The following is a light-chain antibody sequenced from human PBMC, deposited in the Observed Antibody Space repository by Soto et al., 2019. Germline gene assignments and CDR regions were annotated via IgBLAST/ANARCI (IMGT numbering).Light chain of an antibody. CDR2: GAS. V-gene: IGKV3-20*01. CDR3: QQYGSSGLT. Sequence: EIVLTQSPVTLSLSPGDRATLACRASPSVSRRYLAWYQQKPGQAHRLLIYGASSRETGIPDRFSGSGSGTDFTLTISRLESEDFAVYYCQQYGSSGLTFGGGTKVEIK. J-gene: IGKJ4*02. CDR1: PSVSRRY.